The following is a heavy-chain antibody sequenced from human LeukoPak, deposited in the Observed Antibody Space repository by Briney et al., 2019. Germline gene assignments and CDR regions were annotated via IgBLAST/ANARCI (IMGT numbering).Heavy chain of an antibody. CDR2: ISYDGSNK. V-gene: IGHV3-30-3*02. CDR1: GFTFSSYA. Sequence: PGRSLRLSCAASGFTFSSYAMHWVRQAPGKGLEWVAVISYDGSNKYYADSVKGRFTISRDNSKNTLYLRMNSLRAEDTAVYYCANDIQDIVVVVAAIVWGQGTLVTVSS. CDR3: ANDIQDIVVVVAAIV. D-gene: IGHD2-15*01. J-gene: IGHJ4*02.